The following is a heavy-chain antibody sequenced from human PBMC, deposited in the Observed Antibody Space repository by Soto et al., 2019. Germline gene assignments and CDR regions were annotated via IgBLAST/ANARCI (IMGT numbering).Heavy chain of an antibody. V-gene: IGHV6-1*01. Sequence: SQTLSLTCAISGDSVSSNSAAWNWIRQSPSRGLEWLGRTYYRSKWYNDYAVSVKSRITINPDTSKNQFSLQLNSVTPEDTAVYYCARGGTIVVVPAAIDLDYWGQGTLVTVYS. CDR1: GDSVSSNSAA. CDR3: ARGGTIVVVPAAIDLDY. D-gene: IGHD2-2*01. J-gene: IGHJ4*02. CDR2: TYYRSKWYN.